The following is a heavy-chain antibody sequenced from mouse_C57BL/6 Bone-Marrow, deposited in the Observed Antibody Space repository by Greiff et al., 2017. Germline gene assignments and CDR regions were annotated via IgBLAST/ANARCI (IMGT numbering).Heavy chain of an antibody. CDR3: AVDYYGSSRWFAY. CDR1: GFTFSNYW. Sequence: DVHLVESGGGLAQPGGSMKLSCVASGFTFSNYWMNWVSQSPEKGLEWVAQIRLKSDNYATNYGESVKGRFTISRDDSKSGVYLQMNNLRADDIGNYYCAVDYYGSSRWFAYWGQGTMVTVSA. V-gene: IGHV6-3*01. D-gene: IGHD1-1*01. J-gene: IGHJ3*01. CDR2: IRLKSDNYAT.